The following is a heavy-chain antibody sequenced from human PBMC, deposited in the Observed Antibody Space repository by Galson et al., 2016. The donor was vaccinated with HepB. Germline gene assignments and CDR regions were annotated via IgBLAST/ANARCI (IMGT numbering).Heavy chain of an antibody. Sequence: SLRLSCAASGFAFSGSAMHWVRQAPGKGLAWVAAISYHGSDKYYADSVKGRVTISRDNSNNTLYLQMTSLSPEDTAVYYCARAKSFYYYGMDVWGQGTTVTVSS. CDR1: GFAFSGSA. J-gene: IGHJ6*02. CDR3: ARAKSFYYYGMDV. V-gene: IGHV3-30-3*01. CDR2: ISYHGSDK.